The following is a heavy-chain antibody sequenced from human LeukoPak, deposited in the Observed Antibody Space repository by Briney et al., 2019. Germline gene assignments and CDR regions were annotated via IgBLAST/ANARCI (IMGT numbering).Heavy chain of an antibody. CDR2: INAGNGNT. Sequence: ASVKVSCKASGYTFTSYAMHWVRQAPGQRLEWMGWINAGNGNTKYSQKFQGRVTITRDTSASTAYMELSSLRSEDTAVYYCARDLGADSSGPMVLLGIWGQGTMVTVSS. CDR1: GYTFTSYA. D-gene: IGHD3-22*01. J-gene: IGHJ3*02. V-gene: IGHV1-3*01. CDR3: ARDLGADSSGPMVLLGI.